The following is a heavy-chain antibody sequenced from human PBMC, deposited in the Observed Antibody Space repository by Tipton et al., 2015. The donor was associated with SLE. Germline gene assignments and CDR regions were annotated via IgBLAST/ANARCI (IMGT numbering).Heavy chain of an antibody. Sequence: QLVQSGAEVKKPGSSVKVSCKASGGTFSSYAISWVRQAPGQGLEWMGGIIPIFGTANYAQKFQGRVTITADESTSTAYMELSSLRSEDTAVYYCARERELTVTTHDAFDIWGQGTMVTVSS. CDR3: ARERELTVTTHDAFDI. CDR2: IIPIFGTA. J-gene: IGHJ3*02. V-gene: IGHV1-69*01. D-gene: IGHD4-17*01. CDR1: GGTFSSYA.